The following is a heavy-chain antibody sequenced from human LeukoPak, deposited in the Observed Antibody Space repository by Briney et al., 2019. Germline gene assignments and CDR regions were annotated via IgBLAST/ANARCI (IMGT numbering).Heavy chain of an antibody. CDR1: GFTFSSYE. D-gene: IGHD6-13*01. CDR3: ARGGIADAFDI. J-gene: IGHJ3*02. CDR2: ISSSGSTI. V-gene: IGHV3-48*03. Sequence: GGSLRLSCAASGFTFSSYEMNWVRQAPGKGLEWISYISSSGSTIYYADSVKGRFTISRDNAKNSLYLQMNSLRVEDTAVYYCARGGIADAFDIWGQGTMVTVSS.